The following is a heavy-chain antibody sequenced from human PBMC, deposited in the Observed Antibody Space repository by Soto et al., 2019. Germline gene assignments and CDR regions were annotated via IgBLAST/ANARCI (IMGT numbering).Heavy chain of an antibody. CDR1: GFTFSSYA. Sequence: TGGSLRLSCAASGFTFSSYAMSWVRQAPGKGLEWVSAISGSGGSTYYADSVKGRFTISRDNSKNTLYLQMNSLRAEDTAVYYCAKDRRAAMVLYYYYGMDVWGQGTTVTVSS. CDR2: ISGSGGST. CDR3: AKDRRAAMVLYYYYGMDV. V-gene: IGHV3-23*01. D-gene: IGHD5-18*01. J-gene: IGHJ6*02.